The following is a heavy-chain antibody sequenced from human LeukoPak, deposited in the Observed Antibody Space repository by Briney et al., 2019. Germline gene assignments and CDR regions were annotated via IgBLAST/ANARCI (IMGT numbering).Heavy chain of an antibody. J-gene: IGHJ4*02. D-gene: IGHD5-18*01. CDR3: TKVPYSYGNGGYFNY. CDR1: GFTFSSYA. V-gene: IGHV3-23*01. CDR2: TSGSGGTT. Sequence: GGSLRLSCAASGFTFSSYAMSWVRQAPGKGLEWVTATSGSGGTTYYADSVKGRFTISRDNSKNTLYLQMNSLRAEDTAVYYCTKVPYSYGNGGYFNYWGQGTLVTVSS.